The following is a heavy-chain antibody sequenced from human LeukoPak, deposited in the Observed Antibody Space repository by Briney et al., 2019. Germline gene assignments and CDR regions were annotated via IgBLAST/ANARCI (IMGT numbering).Heavy chain of an antibody. CDR1: GYSFTSYW. CDR3: ASNAAGCSSTSCYRYFDY. Sequence: GESLKISCKGSGYSFTSYWIGWVRQMPGKGLEWMGIIYPGDSDTRYSPSFQGQVTISADKSISTAYLQWSSLKASDTAMYYCASNAAGCSSTSCYRYFDYWGQGTLVTVSS. V-gene: IGHV5-51*01. CDR2: IYPGDSDT. J-gene: IGHJ4*02. D-gene: IGHD2-2*01.